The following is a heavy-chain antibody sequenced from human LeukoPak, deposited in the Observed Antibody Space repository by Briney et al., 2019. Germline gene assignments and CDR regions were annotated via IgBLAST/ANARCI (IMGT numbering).Heavy chain of an antibody. Sequence: GRSLRLSCAASGFTLSSYAMHWVRQAPGKGLEWVSAISGSGGSTYYADSVKGRFTISRDNSKNTLYLQMNSLRAEDTAVYYCAKTHSGSYYSGINWGQGTLVTVSS. D-gene: IGHD1-26*01. CDR3: AKTHSGSYYSGIN. V-gene: IGHV3-23*01. CDR2: ISGSGGST. J-gene: IGHJ4*02. CDR1: GFTLSSYA.